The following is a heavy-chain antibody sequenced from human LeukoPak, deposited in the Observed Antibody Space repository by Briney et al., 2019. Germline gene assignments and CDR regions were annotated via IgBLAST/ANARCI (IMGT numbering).Heavy chain of an antibody. V-gene: IGHV3-48*01. CDR1: GFTFSSYS. CDR2: ISRTSSNI. D-gene: IGHD6-13*01. Sequence: PGGSLRLSCAASGFTFSSYSMNWVRQAPGKGLEWVSYISRTSSNIYYADSVKGRFTISRDSAKNSMCLQMNSLKAEDTAVYYCATDSSSLYEVEYWGRGTLVTVSS. J-gene: IGHJ4*02. CDR3: ATDSSSLYEVEY.